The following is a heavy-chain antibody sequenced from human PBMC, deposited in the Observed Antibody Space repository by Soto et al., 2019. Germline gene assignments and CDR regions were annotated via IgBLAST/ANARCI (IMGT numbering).Heavy chain of an antibody. V-gene: IGHV3-33*01. Sequence: GGSLRLSCAASGFTFSSYGMHWVRQAPGKGLEWVAVIWYDGSNKYYADSVKGRFTISRDNSKNTLYPQMNSLRAEDTAVYYCAREWNYYYYYGMDVWGQGTTVTVSS. CDR1: GFTFSSYG. CDR2: IWYDGSNK. J-gene: IGHJ6*02. CDR3: AREWNYYYYYGMDV.